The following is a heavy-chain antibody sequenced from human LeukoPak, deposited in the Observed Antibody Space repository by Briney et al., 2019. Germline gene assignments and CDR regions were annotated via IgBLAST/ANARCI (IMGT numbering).Heavy chain of an antibody. CDR2: INPNSGGT. D-gene: IGHD1-26*01. Sequence: ASVKVSCKASGYTFTGYYMHWVRQAPGQGLEWMGWINPNSGGTNYAQKFQGRVTMTRDTSISTAYMELSRLRSDDTAVYYCARAALPPENSGSNSDWFDPWGQGTLVTVSS. V-gene: IGHV1-2*02. CDR1: GYTFTGYY. CDR3: ARAALPPENSGSNSDWFDP. J-gene: IGHJ5*02.